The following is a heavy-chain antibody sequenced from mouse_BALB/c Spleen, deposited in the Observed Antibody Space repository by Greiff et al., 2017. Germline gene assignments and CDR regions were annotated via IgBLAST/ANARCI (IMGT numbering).Heavy chain of an antibody. CDR2: ISSGGSYT. Sequence: EVKLVESGGDLVKPGGSLKLSCAASGFTFSSYGMSWVRQTPDKRLEWVATISSGGSYTYYPDSVKGRFTISRDNAKNTLYLQMSSLKSEDTAMYYCARQYDYEAWFAYWGQGTLVTVSA. CDR3: ARQYDYEAWFAY. V-gene: IGHV5-6*01. CDR1: GFTFSSYG. D-gene: IGHD2-4*01. J-gene: IGHJ3*01.